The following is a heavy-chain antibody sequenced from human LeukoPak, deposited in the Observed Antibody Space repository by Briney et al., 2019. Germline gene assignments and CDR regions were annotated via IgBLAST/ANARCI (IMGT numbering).Heavy chain of an antibody. J-gene: IGHJ4*02. CDR1: GYTFTDYY. CDR2: INPNSGGT. D-gene: IGHD3-10*01. CDR3: ARDHGSGSYYSLDY. V-gene: IGHV1-2*02. Sequence: ASVKVSCKASGYTFTDYYMHWVRQAPGQGLEWMGWINPNSGGTNYAQKFQGRVTMTRDTSISTAYMELSRLRFDDTAVYYCARDHGSGSYYSLDYWGQGTLVTVSS.